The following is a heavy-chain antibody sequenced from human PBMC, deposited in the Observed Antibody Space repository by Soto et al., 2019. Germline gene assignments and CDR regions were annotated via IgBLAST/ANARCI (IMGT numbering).Heavy chain of an antibody. CDR3: ATAGATRGYYFDY. V-gene: IGHV1-8*01. CDR2: MNPNSGNT. Sequence: QVQLVQSGAEVKKPGAEVKVSCKAAVYTFTSYDINWVRQATGQGLAWMGWMNPNSGNTGYAQKFQGRVTMTRNTSISTAYMELSSLRSEDTAVYYCATAGATRGYYFDYWGQGTLVTVSS. J-gene: IGHJ4*02. CDR1: VYTFTSYD. D-gene: IGHD1-26*01.